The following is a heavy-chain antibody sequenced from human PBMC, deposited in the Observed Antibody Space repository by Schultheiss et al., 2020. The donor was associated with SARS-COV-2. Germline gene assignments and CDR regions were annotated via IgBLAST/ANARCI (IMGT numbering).Heavy chain of an antibody. D-gene: IGHD3-3*01. CDR2: INHSGST. CDR1: GGSISSYY. CDR3: ARDVSGRRYYYGMDV. Sequence: SQTLSLTCTVSGGSISSYYWGWIRQPPGKGLEWIGEINHSGSTNYNPSLKSRVTLSVDTSKNQFSLKLSSVTAADTAVYYCARDVSGRRYYYGMDVWGQGTTVTVSS. J-gene: IGHJ6*02. V-gene: IGHV4-34*01.